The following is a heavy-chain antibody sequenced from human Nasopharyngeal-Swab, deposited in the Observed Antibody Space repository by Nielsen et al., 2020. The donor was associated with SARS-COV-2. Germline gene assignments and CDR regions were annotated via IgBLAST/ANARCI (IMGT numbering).Heavy chain of an antibody. Sequence: ASVTVSCKASGYAFSSYGVHWVRQARGQRLEWMGWINAGNGDTKYSQRFQGRITITRDTSASTAYVELRSLGSEDTAVYYCARELAAATFFYGMDVWGQGTTVAVSS. D-gene: IGHD6-13*01. J-gene: IGHJ6*02. V-gene: IGHV1-3*01. CDR3: ARELAAATFFYGMDV. CDR2: INAGNGDT. CDR1: GYAFSSYG.